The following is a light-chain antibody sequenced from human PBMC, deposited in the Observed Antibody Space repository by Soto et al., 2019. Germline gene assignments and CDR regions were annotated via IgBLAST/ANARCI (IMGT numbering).Light chain of an antibody. CDR2: GAS. CDR1: QSVSSN. J-gene: IGKJ4*01. Sequence: EIVMTQSPATLSASQGERATLSCRASQSVSSNLAWYQQKPGQAPRLLIYGASTRATGIPARFSGSGSGTTFTLTISSLQSEDFAVYYCQQYNNWPPLTFGGGTKVEIK. V-gene: IGKV3-15*01. CDR3: QQYNNWPPLT.